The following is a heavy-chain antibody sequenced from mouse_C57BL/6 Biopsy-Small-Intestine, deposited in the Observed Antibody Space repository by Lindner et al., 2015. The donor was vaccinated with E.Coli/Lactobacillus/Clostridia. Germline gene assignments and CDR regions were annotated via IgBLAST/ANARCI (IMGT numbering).Heavy chain of an antibody. CDR3: TTGGWLPPWFAY. D-gene: IGHD2-3*01. Sequence: VQLQESGAELVRPGASVKLSCTVSGFNIKDDYMHWVKQRPEQGLEWIGWIDPENGDTEYASKFQGKATITADTSSNTAYLQFSSLTSEDTAVYYCTTGGWLPPWFAYWGQGTLVTVSA. V-gene: IGHV14-4*01. J-gene: IGHJ3*01. CDR1: GFNIKDDY. CDR2: IDPENGDT.